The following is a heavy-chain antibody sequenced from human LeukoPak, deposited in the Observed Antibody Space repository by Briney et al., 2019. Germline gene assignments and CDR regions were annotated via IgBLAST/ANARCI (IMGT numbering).Heavy chain of an antibody. J-gene: IGHJ6*03. Sequence: SETLSLTCTVSGYSISGGYYWGWIRQPPGKGLEWIGSIYHSGRTFYNPSLKSRVTISVDTSKNQFSLKLTSVTAADTALYYCARDGGWYKRGLDHYYYYMDVWGKGTTVIVSS. CDR2: IYHSGRT. CDR3: ARDGGWYKRGLDHYYYYMDV. V-gene: IGHV4-38-2*02. D-gene: IGHD6-19*01. CDR1: GYSISGGYY.